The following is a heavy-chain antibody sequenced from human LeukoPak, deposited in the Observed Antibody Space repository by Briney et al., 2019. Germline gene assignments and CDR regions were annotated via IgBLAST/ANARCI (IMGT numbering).Heavy chain of an antibody. J-gene: IGHJ4*02. CDR3: ARDAYDKNGYYRIFDS. CDR2: ISYDGGNK. Sequence: GRSLRLSCAASRFIFSTYAMHWVRQAPGKGLEWVAVISYDGGNKYFADSVKGRFTISRDNSKSTLYLQMNSLRADDTAVYYCARDAYDKNGYYRIFDSWGQGTLVTVSS. CDR1: RFIFSTYA. V-gene: IGHV3-30-3*01. D-gene: IGHD3-22*01.